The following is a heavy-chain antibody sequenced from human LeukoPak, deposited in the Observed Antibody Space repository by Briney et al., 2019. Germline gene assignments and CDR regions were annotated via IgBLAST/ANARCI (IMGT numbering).Heavy chain of an antibody. D-gene: IGHD5-12*01. J-gene: IGHJ4*02. Sequence: PSETLSLTCTVSGDSISSGYYWGWIRQPPGEGLEWIGNIFHSENTYHNPSLKSRVSISVDAAKNQFSLKLGSVTAADTAVYYCAREDIGATGCWGQGTLVTVSS. CDR3: AREDIGATGC. CDR2: IFHSENT. CDR1: GDSISSGYY. V-gene: IGHV4-38-2*02.